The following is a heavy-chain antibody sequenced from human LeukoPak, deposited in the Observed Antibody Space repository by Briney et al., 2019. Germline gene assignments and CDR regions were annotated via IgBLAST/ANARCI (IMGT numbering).Heavy chain of an antibody. CDR2: IIPIFGTA. CDR3: ARVGIGAARPVAYFDY. D-gene: IGHD6-6*01. V-gene: IGHV1-69*05. CDR1: GGTFSSYA. J-gene: IGHJ4*02. Sequence: SVKVSCKASGGTFSSYAISWVRQAPGQGLEWMGGIIPIFGTANYAQKFQGRVTITTDESTSTAYMELGSLRSEDTAVYYCARVGIGAARPVAYFDYWGQGTLVTVSS.